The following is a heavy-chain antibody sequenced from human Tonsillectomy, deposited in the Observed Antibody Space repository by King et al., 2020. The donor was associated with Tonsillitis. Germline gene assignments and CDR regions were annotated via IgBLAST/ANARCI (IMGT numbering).Heavy chain of an antibody. D-gene: IGHD4-23*01. Sequence: VQLVESGGGVVQPGRSLRLSCEASVFTFSSYTMHGVRPAPGMGLEWVSVISKDGTNKYYAESVKGRLTNSRDNSKKTLYLEINSVRGDDTAVYYCARAPPTVGLDYWGQGALVTVSS. CDR1: VFTFSSYT. CDR3: ARAPPTVGLDY. J-gene: IGHJ4*02. CDR2: ISKDGTNK. V-gene: IGHV3-30-3*01.